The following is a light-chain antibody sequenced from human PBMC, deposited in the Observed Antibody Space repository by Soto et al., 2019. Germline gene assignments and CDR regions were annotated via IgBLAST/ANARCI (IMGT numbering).Light chain of an antibody. CDR2: DVS. J-gene: IGLJ2*01. Sequence: QSALTQPASVSGSPRQSITISCTGTSSDVGGYNYVSWYQQHPGKAPKLMIYDVSKRPSGVSNRFSGSESGNTASLTISGLQAEDEADYYCSSYTTSSTSVVFGGGTKLTVL. V-gene: IGLV2-14*01. CDR1: SSDVGGYNY. CDR3: SSYTTSSTSVV.